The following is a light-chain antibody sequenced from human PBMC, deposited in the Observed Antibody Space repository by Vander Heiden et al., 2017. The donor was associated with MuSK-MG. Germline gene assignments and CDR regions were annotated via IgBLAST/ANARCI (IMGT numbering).Light chain of an antibody. CDR2: STS. V-gene: IGLV8-61*01. J-gene: IGLJ2*01. CDR3: VVYMGSGIWV. CDR1: SGSVSTNSF. Sequence: QTVVTQEPSFSVSPGGTVTLTCGLSSGSVSTNSFPSWYQPIPGHPPRLLIYSTSSRSSGVPDRFSGSILGNTAALSITGAQREGEGDYYCVVYMGSGIWVVGGGTKLTVL.